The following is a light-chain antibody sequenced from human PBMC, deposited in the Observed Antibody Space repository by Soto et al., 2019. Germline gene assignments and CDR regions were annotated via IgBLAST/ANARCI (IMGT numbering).Light chain of an antibody. V-gene: IGKV1-5*01. J-gene: IGKJ1*01. Sequence: DIQMTQSPSTLSASLGDRATITCRASQSISRWLAWYQQKPGKAPKLLISDVSNLERGVPSRFSGSGSGTEFTLTISSLETDDVATYYCQQYSSYASFGQGTKVDIK. CDR1: QSISRW. CDR2: DVS. CDR3: QQYSSYAS.